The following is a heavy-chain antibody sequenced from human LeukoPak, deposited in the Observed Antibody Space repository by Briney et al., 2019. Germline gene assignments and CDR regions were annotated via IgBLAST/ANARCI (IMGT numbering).Heavy chain of an antibody. CDR1: GYTFTSYD. V-gene: IGHV1-8*03. CDR2: MNPNSGNT. Sequence: GASVKVSCKASGYTFTSYDINWVRQATGQGLEWMGWMNPNSGNTGYAQKFQGRVTITRNTSISTAYMELSSLRSKDTAVYYCAREVSVMDAFDIWGQGTMVTVSS. J-gene: IGHJ3*02. D-gene: IGHD2-21*01. CDR3: AREVSVMDAFDI.